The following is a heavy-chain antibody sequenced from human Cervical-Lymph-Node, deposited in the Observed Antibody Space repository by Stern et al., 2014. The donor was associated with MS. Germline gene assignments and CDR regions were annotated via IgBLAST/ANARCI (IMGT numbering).Heavy chain of an antibody. CDR2: IYHSGTT. J-gene: IGHJ5*01. Sequence: QVQLQESGPGLVKPSETLSLTCSVSGGSLTGYYCSWIRQSPGKGLEWIVYIYHSGTTQSHPSLKRRLTMSVDTSNNQFSLKLNSVTTEDTAVYYCARNRYPTTWFDSWGQGTLVIVSS. CDR1: GGSLTGYY. CDR3: ARNRYPTTWFDS. D-gene: IGHD1-1*01. V-gene: IGHV4-4*09.